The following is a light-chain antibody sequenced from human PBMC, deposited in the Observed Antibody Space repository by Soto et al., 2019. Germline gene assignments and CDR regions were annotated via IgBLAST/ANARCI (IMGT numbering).Light chain of an antibody. CDR3: SSYTSSSTSRI. CDR1: NSDVGGYNY. CDR2: EVS. V-gene: IGLV2-14*01. Sequence: QSALTQPASVSGSPGQSITISCTGTNSDVGGYNYVSWYQQHPGKAPKLIIYEVSNRPSGVSDRFSGSKSGNTASLTISGLQAEDEADYYCSSYTSSSTSRIFGGGTKVPS. J-gene: IGLJ2*01.